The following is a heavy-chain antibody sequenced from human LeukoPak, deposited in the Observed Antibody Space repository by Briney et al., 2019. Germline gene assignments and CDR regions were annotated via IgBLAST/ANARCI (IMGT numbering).Heavy chain of an antibody. Sequence: ASVKVSCEASGSTFTSYDINWVRQATGQGLEWMGWMNPNSGHTGYAQKFQGRVTMTRDTSTSTVYMELSSLRSEDTAVYYCAREGRYYYDSSGYVWFDPWGQGTLVTVSS. CDR3: AREGRYYYDSSGYVWFDP. CDR2: MNPNSGHT. J-gene: IGHJ5*02. V-gene: IGHV1-8*01. CDR1: GSTFTSYD. D-gene: IGHD3-22*01.